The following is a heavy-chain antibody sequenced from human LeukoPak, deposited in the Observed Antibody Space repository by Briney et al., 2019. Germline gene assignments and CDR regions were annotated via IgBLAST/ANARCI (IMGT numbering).Heavy chain of an antibody. J-gene: IGHJ6*02. CDR1: GFTFDDYA. CDR2: ISWNSGSI. V-gene: IGHV3-9*01. D-gene: IGHD6-6*01. Sequence: PGGSLRLSCAASGFTFDDYAMHWVRQAPGKGLEWVSGISWNSGSIGYADSVKGRFTISRDNAKNSLYLQMNSLRAEDTALYYCAKARELGPPYYYYYGMDVWGQGPTVTVSS. CDR3: AKARELGPPYYYYYGMDV.